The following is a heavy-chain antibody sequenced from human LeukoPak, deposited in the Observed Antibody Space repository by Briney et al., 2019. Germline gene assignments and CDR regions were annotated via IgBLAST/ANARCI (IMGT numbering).Heavy chain of an antibody. J-gene: IGHJ4*02. D-gene: IGHD3-22*01. CDR3: ARLFRRYYYDSSGFPNPMGIDY. V-gene: IGHV5-51*01. CDR1: GYSFTSYW. Sequence: GESLKISCKGSGYSFTSYWIGWVRQMPGKGLERMGIIYPGDSDTRYSPSFQGQVTISADKSISTAYLQWSSLKASDTAMYYCARLFRRYYYDSSGFPNPMGIDYWGQGTLVTVSS. CDR2: IYPGDSDT.